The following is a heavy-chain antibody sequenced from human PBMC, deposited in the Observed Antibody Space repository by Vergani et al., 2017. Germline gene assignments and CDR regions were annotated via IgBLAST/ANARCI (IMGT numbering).Heavy chain of an antibody. J-gene: IGHJ4*02. V-gene: IGHV2-5*02. CDR2: IYWDDDK. CDR3: AHRRGRQLTRPFDY. D-gene: IGHD6-6*01. Sequence: QITLKESGPTLVKPTQTLTLTCTFSGFSLSTSGVGVGWIRQPPGKALEWLALIYWDDDKRYSPSLKSRLTITKDTSENQVVLTMTNMDPVDTATYCCAHRRGRQLTRPFDYWGQGTLVTVSS. CDR1: GFSLSTSGVG.